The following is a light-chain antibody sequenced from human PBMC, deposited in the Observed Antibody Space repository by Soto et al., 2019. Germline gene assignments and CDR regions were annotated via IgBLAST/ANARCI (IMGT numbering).Light chain of an antibody. J-gene: IGKJ2*01. Sequence: EIVLTQSPGTLSLSPWERVTLSCRASQSVSSSYLAWYQQKPGQAPRLLMYGASSRATGIPDRFSGSGSGTDFSLTISRLEPEDFAVYYCQHFGTSPPYTFGQGTKLEIK. V-gene: IGKV3-20*01. CDR3: QHFGTSPPYT. CDR1: QSVSSSY. CDR2: GAS.